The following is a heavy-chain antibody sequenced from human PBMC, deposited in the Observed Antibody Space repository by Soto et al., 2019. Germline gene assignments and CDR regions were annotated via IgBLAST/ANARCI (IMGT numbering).Heavy chain of an antibody. CDR3: AKVVVTGGYGMDV. V-gene: IGHV3-30*18. CDR2: ISYDGSNK. D-gene: IGHD2-21*02. J-gene: IGHJ6*02. CDR1: GFTFSSYG. Sequence: QVQLVESGGGVVQPGRSLRLSCAASGFTFSSYGMHWVRQAPGKGLEWVAVISYDGSNKYYADSVKGRFTISRDNSKNTLYLQMNSLRAEDTAVYYCAKVVVTGGYGMDVWGQGTTVTVSS.